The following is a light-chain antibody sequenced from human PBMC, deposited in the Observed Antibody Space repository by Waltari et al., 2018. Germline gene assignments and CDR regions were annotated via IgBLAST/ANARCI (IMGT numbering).Light chain of an antibody. Sequence: TVLTQSPGTLSLSPGERPTLSCRASQSLGGNYLVWYQQKPGQPPRLLINGVSRRATGVPDRFSGSGSGTDFTLTITRLEPEDFAVYYCYHHDYSLTFGGGTKVEI. CDR2: GVS. CDR1: QSLGGNY. J-gene: IGKJ4*01. CDR3: YHHDYSLT. V-gene: IGKV3-20*01.